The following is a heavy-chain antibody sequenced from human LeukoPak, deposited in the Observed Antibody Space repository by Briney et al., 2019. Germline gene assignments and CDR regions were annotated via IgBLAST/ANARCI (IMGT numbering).Heavy chain of an antibody. Sequence: TSETLSLTCAVYGGSFSGYYWSWIRQPPGKGLEWIGEINHSGSTNYNPSLKSRVTISVDTSKNQFSLKLSSVTAADTAVYYCARGLMVRGVLEFDPWGQGTLVTVSS. V-gene: IGHV4-34*01. CDR1: GGSFSGYY. D-gene: IGHD3-10*01. CDR2: INHSGST. CDR3: ARGLMVRGVLEFDP. J-gene: IGHJ5*02.